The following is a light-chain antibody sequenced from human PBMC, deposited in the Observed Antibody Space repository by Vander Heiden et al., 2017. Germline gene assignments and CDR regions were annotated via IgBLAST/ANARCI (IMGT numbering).Light chain of an antibody. CDR2: ENN. V-gene: IGLV1-51*02. J-gene: IGLJ2*01. CDR1: SSNIGNTY. Sequence: QSVLTQPPSVSAAPGQTVTISCSGSSSNIGNTYVSWYQQLPGPAPKLVIYENNKRPSGIPDRFSGSKSGTSATLGITGLQTGDEADYYCGTWDSNLSGVVFGGGTELTVL. CDR3: GTWDSNLSGVV.